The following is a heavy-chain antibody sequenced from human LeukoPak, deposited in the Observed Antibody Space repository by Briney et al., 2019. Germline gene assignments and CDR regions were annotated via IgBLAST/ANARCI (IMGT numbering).Heavy chain of an antibody. CDR2: IYYSGST. CDR3: ARVKIDYDLLTGYYLDY. CDR1: SGSISSHY. J-gene: IGHJ4*02. Sequence: PSETLSLTCTVSSGSISSHYWSWIRQPPGKGLEWIGYIYYSGSTDYNPSLKSRVTISVDTSKNQFSLKLSSVTAADTAVYYCARVKIDYDLLTGYYLDYWGQGTLVTVSS. D-gene: IGHD3-9*01. V-gene: IGHV4-59*11.